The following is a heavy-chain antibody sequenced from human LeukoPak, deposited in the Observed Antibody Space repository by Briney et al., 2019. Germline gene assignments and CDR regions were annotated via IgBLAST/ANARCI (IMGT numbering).Heavy chain of an antibody. Sequence: GGSLRLSCAATELNVRSNYMSGVGAGERPGVDGVSSICSISSYIYYADSVKGRFTISRDNAKNSLYLQMSSLRAEDTAVYYCAAVVVAAHDAFDIWGQGTMVTVSS. J-gene: IGHJ3*02. D-gene: IGHD2-15*01. V-gene: IGHV3-21*01. CDR3: AAVVVAAHDAFDI. CDR2: ICSISSYI. CDR1: ELNVRSNY.